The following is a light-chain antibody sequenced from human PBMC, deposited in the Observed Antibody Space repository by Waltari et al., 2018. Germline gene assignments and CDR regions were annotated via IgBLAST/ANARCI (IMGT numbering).Light chain of an antibody. J-gene: IGLJ3*02. CDR2: VVS. CDR3: SSYMNSSLV. CDR1: SSDIGGYQY. V-gene: IGLV2-14*01. Sequence: QSALTQPASVSGSPGQSITISCTGTSSDIGGYQYVSWYQQHPGQAPKLMIYVVSNRPSGVSNLFSGSKSGSTASLTISGLQSEDEADYYCSSYMNSSLVFGAGTKVTVL.